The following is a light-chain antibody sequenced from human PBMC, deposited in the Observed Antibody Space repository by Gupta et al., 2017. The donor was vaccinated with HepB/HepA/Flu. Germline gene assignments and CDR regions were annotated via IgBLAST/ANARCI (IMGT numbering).Light chain of an antibody. CDR2: WAS. V-gene: IGKV4-1*01. J-gene: IGKJ5*01. CDR1: QNVLYSNNKDF. CDR3: QQYYDTPIT. Sequence: DSVMTQSPHYLAVSLGEKTTINCKSRQNVLYSNNKDFLAWYQQKPGHLPKLLISWASTRESGVPDRFSGSGSGTDFTLTISSLQAEDVAVYYCQQYYDTPITFGQGTRLEIK.